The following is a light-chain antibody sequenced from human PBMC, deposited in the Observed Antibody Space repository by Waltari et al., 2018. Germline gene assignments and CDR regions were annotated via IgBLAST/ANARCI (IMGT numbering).Light chain of an antibody. V-gene: IGKV4-1*01. CDR1: QSLLSTSDHRNH. CDR3: QQYINPPYT. CDR2: RAS. J-gene: IGKJ2*01. Sequence: DIVVTQSPDSLTVSLGETPTTSCKSSQSLLSTSDHRNHLAWYQQKPGQPPNLLIYRASSRESGVPDRFSAYGSGTDFTLTISSLQAEDVAVYYCQQYINPPYTFGQGTKLQI.